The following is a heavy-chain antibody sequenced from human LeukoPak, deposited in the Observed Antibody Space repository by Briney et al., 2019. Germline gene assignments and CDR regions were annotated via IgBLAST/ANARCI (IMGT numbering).Heavy chain of an antibody. V-gene: IGHV1-2*02. CDR3: AREAHGSGTYYSDY. D-gene: IGHD3-10*01. CDR1: GYSFTGYY. J-gene: IGHJ4*02. Sequence: ASVEVSCKASGYSFTGYYIHWVRQAPGQGPEWTGWINPNSGDTYYAQMFRDRVTMTRDTSITTAYMELSRLRSDDRAVYYCAREAHGSGTYYSDYWGQGTLVTVSS. CDR2: INPNSGDT.